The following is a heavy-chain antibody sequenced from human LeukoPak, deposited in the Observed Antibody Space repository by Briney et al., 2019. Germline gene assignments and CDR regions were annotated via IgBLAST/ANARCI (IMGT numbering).Heavy chain of an antibody. J-gene: IGHJ4*02. CDR2: ISGSGGTT. D-gene: IGHD3-3*01. Sequence: GGSLRLSCAASGFTFSSYAMSWVRQAPGKGLEWVSGISGSGGTTYYADSVKGRFTISRDNSKNTLYLQMNSLRAEDTAIYYCAKSQMLRFLGWSPWDYWGQGTLVTVSS. CDR1: GFTFSSYA. V-gene: IGHV3-23*01. CDR3: AKSQMLRFLGWSPWDY.